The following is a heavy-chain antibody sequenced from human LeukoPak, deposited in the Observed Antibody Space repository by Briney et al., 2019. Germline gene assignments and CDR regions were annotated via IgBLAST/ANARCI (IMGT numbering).Heavy chain of an antibody. CDR3: ARDDYYDSSGYPIFDY. V-gene: IGHV4-39*07. Sequence: RSSETLSLTCTVSGGFISSSSYYWGWIRQPPGKGLEWIGSIYYSGSTYYNPSLKSRVTISVDTSKNQFSLKLSSVTAADTAVYYCARDDYYDSSGYPIFDYWGQGTLVTVSS. CDR1: GGFISSSSYY. J-gene: IGHJ4*02. CDR2: IYYSGST. D-gene: IGHD3-22*01.